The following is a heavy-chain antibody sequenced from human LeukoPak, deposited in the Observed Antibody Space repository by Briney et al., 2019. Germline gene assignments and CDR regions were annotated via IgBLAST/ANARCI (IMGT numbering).Heavy chain of an antibody. J-gene: IGHJ4*02. CDR3: ASGYSSGLEMHY. D-gene: IGHD6-19*01. Sequence: PGGSLRLSCAASGFTFSSYGMHWVRQAPGKGLEWVAVIWYDGSNKYYADSVKGRFTISRDNSKNTLYLQMNSLRAEDTAVYYCASGYSSGLEMHYWGQGTLVTVSS. CDR2: IWYDGSNK. CDR1: GFTFSSYG. V-gene: IGHV3-33*01.